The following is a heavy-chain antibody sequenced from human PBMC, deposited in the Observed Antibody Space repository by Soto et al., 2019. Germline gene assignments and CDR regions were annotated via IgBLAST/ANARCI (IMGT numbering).Heavy chain of an antibody. J-gene: IGHJ4*02. CDR3: ARARLVGLTTWDYFDY. CDR1: GGSISNYY. Sequence: SATLCLTWNVSGGSISNYYGNWIRPPPGKRLEWIGYISDSGSTKYNPSLMSRVTISADMSKNQASLKVKSVAAADTAIYYCARARLVGLTTWDYFDYWGQGTLVTVSS. CDR2: ISDSGST. V-gene: IGHV4-59*01. D-gene: IGHD1-1*01.